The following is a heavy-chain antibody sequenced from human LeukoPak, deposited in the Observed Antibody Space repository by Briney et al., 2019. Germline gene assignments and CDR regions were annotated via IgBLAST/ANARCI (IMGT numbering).Heavy chain of an antibody. V-gene: IGHV1-69*01. J-gene: IGHJ6*02. CDR1: GGTFSSYA. Sequence: GSSVKVSCKASGGTFSSYAISWVRQAPGQGLEWMGGIIPIFSTANYAQKFQGRVTITADESTSTAYMELSSLRSEDTAVYYCARATRYCSSTSCYAHYYYYGMDVWGQGTTVTVSS. CDR3: ARATRYCSSTSCYAHYYYYGMDV. D-gene: IGHD2-2*01. CDR2: IIPIFSTA.